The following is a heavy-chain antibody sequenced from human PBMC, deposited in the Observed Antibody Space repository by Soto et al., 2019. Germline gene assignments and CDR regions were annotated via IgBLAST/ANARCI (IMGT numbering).Heavy chain of an antibody. CDR1: GGTFSSYT. Sequence: QVQLVQSGAEVKKPGSSVKVSCKASGGTFSSYTISWVRQAPGQGLEWMGRIIPILGIANYAQKFQGRVTNTADKSTSTSYMELSSMRSEDTAVYYCARVSLHGMDVWGQGTTVTVSS. CDR2: IIPILGIA. J-gene: IGHJ6*02. CDR3: ARVSLHGMDV. V-gene: IGHV1-69*02.